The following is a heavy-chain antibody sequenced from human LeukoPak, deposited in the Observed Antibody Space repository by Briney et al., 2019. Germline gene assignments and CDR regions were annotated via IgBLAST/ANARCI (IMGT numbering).Heavy chain of an antibody. D-gene: IGHD2-21*02. CDR3: ARGVDGGNSDWFDP. CDR1: GGTFSSYA. Sequence: SVKVSCKASGGTFSSYAIGWVRQAPGQGLEWMERIIPILGIANYAQKFQGRVTITADKSTSTAYMELSSLRSEDTAVYYCARGVDGGNSDWFDPWGQGTLVTVSS. CDR2: IIPILGIA. J-gene: IGHJ5*02. V-gene: IGHV1-69*04.